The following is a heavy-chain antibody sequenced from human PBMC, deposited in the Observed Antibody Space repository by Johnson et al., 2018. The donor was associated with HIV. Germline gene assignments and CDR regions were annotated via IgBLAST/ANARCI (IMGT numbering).Heavy chain of an antibody. J-gene: IGHJ3*02. CDR2: LSCDGSNK. Sequence: QMQLVESGGGVVQPGRSLRLSCAASGFTFSSYAMHWVRQAPGKGLEWVAVLSCDGSNKYYADSVKGRFTISRDHSKNTLYLQMNSLKTEATALYYWTTLSDFPDIWGQGTMVTVSS. V-gene: IGHV3-30*04. CDR3: TTLSDFPDI. CDR1: GFTFSSYA. D-gene: IGHD3/OR15-3a*01.